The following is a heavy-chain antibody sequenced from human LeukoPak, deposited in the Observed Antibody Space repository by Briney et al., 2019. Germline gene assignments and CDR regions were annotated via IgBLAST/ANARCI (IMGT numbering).Heavy chain of an antibody. CDR3: ARAVAGGRYFDL. J-gene: IGHJ2*01. CDR1: GDSVSNNSAA. V-gene: IGHV6-1*01. CDR2: TYYRSEWSN. Sequence: KPSQTLSLTCAISGDSVSNNSAAWTWIRQSPSRGLEWLGRTYYRSEWSNAYAPSMRSRITINADTSKNQFSLHLNSVTPEDTAVYFCARAVAGGRYFDLWGRGTLVTVSS. D-gene: IGHD4-23*01.